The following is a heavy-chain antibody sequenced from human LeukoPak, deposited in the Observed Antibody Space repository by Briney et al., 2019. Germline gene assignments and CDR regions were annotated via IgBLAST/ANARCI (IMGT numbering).Heavy chain of an antibody. J-gene: IGHJ5*02. CDR1: GVSISSYY. D-gene: IGHD6-13*01. CDR3: ARENRGYSSSWNWFDP. CDR2: IYYSGST. Sequence: PSETLSLTCTVSGVSISSYYWSWIRQPPGKGLEWIGYIYYSGSTNYNSSLKSRVTISVDTSKNQFSLKLSSVTAADTAVYYCARENRGYSSSWNWFDPWGQGTLVTVPS. V-gene: IGHV4-59*01.